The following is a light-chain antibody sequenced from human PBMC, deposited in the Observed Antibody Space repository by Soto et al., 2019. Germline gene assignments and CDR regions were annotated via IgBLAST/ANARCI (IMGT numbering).Light chain of an antibody. V-gene: IGLV1-51*01. CDR1: SSNIGNNY. J-gene: IGLJ2*01. CDR3: ATWDSSLSAVV. Sequence: QSVLTQPPSVSATPGQKVTISCSGSSSNIGNNYVSWYQQLPGTAPKLLIYDNYKRPSGIPDRFSGSKSVTSATLGFTGLQTGDEADYYCATWDSSLSAVVVGGGTKLTVL. CDR2: DNY.